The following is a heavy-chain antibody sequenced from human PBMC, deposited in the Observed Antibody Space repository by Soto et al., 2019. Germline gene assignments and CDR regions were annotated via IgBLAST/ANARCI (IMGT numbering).Heavy chain of an antibody. Sequence: PGESLKISCKGSEYSFSNYWIAWVRQMPGKGLEWMGIIYPDDSDTRYSPSFQGQVTISADKSISTAYLQWSSLKASDTAMYYCASRTVSTTLFGFDIWGQGTMVTVS. V-gene: IGHV5-51*01. CDR2: IYPDDSDT. J-gene: IGHJ3*02. CDR1: EYSFSNYW. D-gene: IGHD4-17*01. CDR3: ASRTVSTTLFGFDI.